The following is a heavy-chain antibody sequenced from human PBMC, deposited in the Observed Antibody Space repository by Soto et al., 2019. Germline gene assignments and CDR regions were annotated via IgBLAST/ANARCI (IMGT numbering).Heavy chain of an antibody. CDR3: VKDYGDYRYFDL. V-gene: IGHV3-64D*06. Sequence: VGSLRLSCSDSGFTFSSYAMHWVRQAPGKGLEYVSAISSSGGSTYYADSVKGRFTISRDNSKNTLYLQMSSLRAEDTAVYYCVKDYGDYRYFDLWGRGTLVTVSS. CDR2: ISSSGGST. CDR1: GFTFSSYA. J-gene: IGHJ2*01. D-gene: IGHD4-17*01.